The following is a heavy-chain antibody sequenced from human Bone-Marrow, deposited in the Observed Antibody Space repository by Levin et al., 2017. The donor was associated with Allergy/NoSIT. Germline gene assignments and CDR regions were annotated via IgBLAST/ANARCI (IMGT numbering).Heavy chain of an antibody. Sequence: SQTLSLTCAVYGGSFSAYSWSWIRQSPVKGLEWLGEINHSGSTKYNPSLKSRITISLDTSKNQFSLRLSSVTAADTAVYYCARVPENWFDPWGQGTLVTVSS. V-gene: IGHV4-34*01. CDR1: GGSFSAYS. CDR3: ARVPENWFDP. J-gene: IGHJ5*02. CDR2: INHSGST.